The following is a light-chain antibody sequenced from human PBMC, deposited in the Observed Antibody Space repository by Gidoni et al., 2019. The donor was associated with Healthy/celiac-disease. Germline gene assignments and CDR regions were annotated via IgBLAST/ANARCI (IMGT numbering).Light chain of an antibody. CDR1: QSVLYSSNNKNY. J-gene: IGKJ2*01. V-gene: IGKV4-1*01. CDR3: QQYYSTPYT. CDR2: WAS. Sequence: DIVMTQSPASLAVSLGGRATINCKSSQSVLYSSNNKNYLAWYQQKPGQPPKLLIYWASTRASGVPDRFSGSGSGTDSTLTISSLQAEDVAVYYCQQYYSTPYTFXQXTKLEIK.